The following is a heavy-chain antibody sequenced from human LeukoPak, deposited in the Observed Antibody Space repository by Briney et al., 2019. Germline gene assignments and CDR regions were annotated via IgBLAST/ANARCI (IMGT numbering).Heavy chain of an antibody. J-gene: IGHJ4*02. Sequence: GSLRLSCAASGFTFSSYAMHWVRQAPGKGLEWVAVISYDGSNKYYADSVKGRFTISRDNYKNTLYLQMNSLRAEDTAVYYCARGAGIVGATNDYWGQGTLVTVSS. CDR2: ISYDGSNK. CDR3: ARGAGIVGATNDY. D-gene: IGHD1-26*01. CDR1: GFTFSSYA. V-gene: IGHV3-30-3*01.